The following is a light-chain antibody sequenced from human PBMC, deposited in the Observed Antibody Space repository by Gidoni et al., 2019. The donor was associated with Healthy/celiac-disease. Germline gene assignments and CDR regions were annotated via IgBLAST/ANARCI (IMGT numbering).Light chain of an antibody. V-gene: IGKV3-11*01. CDR1: QSVSSY. J-gene: IGKJ4*01. Sequence: EIVLTQSPATLSLSPGERATLSSRASQSVSSYLAWYQQKPGQAPRLLIYDASNRATGIPARFSGSGSGTDFTLTISSLEPEDVAVYYCQQRSNWPPGALTFGGGTKVEIK. CDR2: DAS. CDR3: QQRSNWPPGALT.